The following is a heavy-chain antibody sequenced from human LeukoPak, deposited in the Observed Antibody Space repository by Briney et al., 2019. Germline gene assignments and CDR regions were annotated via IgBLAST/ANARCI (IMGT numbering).Heavy chain of an antibody. CDR1: GFTFDDYA. V-gene: IGHV3-9*01. Sequence: PGGSLRLSCAASGFTFDDYAMHWVRQAPGKGLEWVSGISWNSGSIGYADSVKGRFTISRDNAKNSQYLQMNSLRAEDTALYYCAKDGGGYSYGYFDYWGQGTLVTVSS. CDR2: ISWNSGSI. D-gene: IGHD5-18*01. J-gene: IGHJ4*02. CDR3: AKDGGGYSYGYFDY.